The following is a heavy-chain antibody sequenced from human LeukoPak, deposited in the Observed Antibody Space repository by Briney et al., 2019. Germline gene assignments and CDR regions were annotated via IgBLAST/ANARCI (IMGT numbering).Heavy chain of an antibody. J-gene: IGHJ4*02. CDR3: ARGLVRDYYYGSGSYYKAPLGY. Sequence: SETLSLTCAVYGGSFSGYYWSWIRQPPGKGLEWIGEINHSGSTNYNPSLKSRVTISADTSKNQFSLKLSSVTAADTAVYYCARGLVRDYYYGSGSYYKAPLGYWGQGTLVTVSS. D-gene: IGHD3-10*01. V-gene: IGHV4-34*01. CDR2: INHSGST. CDR1: GGSFSGYY.